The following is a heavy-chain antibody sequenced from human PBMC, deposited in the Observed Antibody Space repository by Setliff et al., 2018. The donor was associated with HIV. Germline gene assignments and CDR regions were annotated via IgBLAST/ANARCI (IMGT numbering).Heavy chain of an antibody. CDR3: ARGSGRFCSGGRCSAFDY. J-gene: IGHJ4*02. CDR1: GDSISSYY. D-gene: IGHD2-15*01. CDR2: IYTSGST. V-gene: IGHV4-4*07. Sequence: SETLSLTCTVSGDSISSYYWSWIRQPAGKGLEWIGRIYTSGSTNYNPSLKSRVTISVDTSKNQFSLRLSSVTAADTAVYYCARGSGRFCSGGRCSAFDYWGQGTLVTVSS.